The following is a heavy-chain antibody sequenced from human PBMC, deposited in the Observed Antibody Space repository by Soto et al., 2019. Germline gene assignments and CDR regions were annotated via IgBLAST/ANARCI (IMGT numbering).Heavy chain of an antibody. D-gene: IGHD3-3*01. Sequence: SETLSLTCAVYGGSFSGYYWSWIRQPPGKGLEWIGEINHNGSTNYNPSLKSRVTISVDTSKNQFSLKLSSVTAADTAVYYCARALFLGIRSSITIFGVVKRPQAFDIWGQGTMVTVSS. CDR1: GGSFSGYY. V-gene: IGHV4-34*01. CDR2: INHNGST. CDR3: ARALFLGIRSSITIFGVVKRPQAFDI. J-gene: IGHJ3*02.